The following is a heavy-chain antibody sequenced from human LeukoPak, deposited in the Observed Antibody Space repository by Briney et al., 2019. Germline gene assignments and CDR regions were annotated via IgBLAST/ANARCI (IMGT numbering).Heavy chain of an antibody. Sequence: SETLSLTCTVSGGSISTSSYYWGWVRQPPGKGLEWIGNIFYSGSTYYSPSLKSRVTISLDTSRNQFSLKLNSVTAADTAVYYCARHGGYRPLNWFDPWGQGTLVTVSS. D-gene: IGHD5-12*01. J-gene: IGHJ5*02. CDR3: ARHGGYRPLNWFDP. V-gene: IGHV4-39*01. CDR1: GGSISTSSYY. CDR2: IFYSGST.